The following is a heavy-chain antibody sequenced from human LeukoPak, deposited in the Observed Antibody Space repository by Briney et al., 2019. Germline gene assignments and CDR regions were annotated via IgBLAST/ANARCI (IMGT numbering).Heavy chain of an antibody. V-gene: IGHV3-23*01. Sequence: GGSLRLSCAASGFTFSSYAMSWVRQAPGKGLEWVSAISGSGGSTYYADSVKGRFTISRDNSKNTLYLQMDSLRAEDTAVYYCAKKTGYYYYYGMDVWGQGTTVTVSS. CDR1: GFTFSSYA. D-gene: IGHD3-9*01. CDR3: AKKTGYYYYYGMDV. CDR2: ISGSGGST. J-gene: IGHJ6*02.